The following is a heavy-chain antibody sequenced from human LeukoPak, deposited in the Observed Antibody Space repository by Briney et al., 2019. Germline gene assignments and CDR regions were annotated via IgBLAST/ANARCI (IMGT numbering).Heavy chain of an antibody. CDR1: GFTFSSYS. CDR3: ARLGSPDYYYYYGMDV. V-gene: IGHV3-21*01. J-gene: IGHJ6*02. Sequence: PGGSLRLSCAASGFTFSSYSMNWVRQAPGKGLEWVSSISSSSSYIYYADSVKGRFTISRDNAKNSLYLQMNSLRAEDTAVYYCARLGSPDYYYYYGMDVWGQGTTVTVSS. D-gene: IGHD3-16*01. CDR2: ISSSSSYI.